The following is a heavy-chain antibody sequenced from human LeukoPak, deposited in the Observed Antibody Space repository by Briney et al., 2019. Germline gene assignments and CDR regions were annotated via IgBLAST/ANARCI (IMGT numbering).Heavy chain of an antibody. D-gene: IGHD5-18*01. CDR3: ANDLGWIQLNLG. J-gene: IGHJ4*02. CDR2: ITGHGENT. Sequence: GGSLRPSCAASGFRFSNYGMNWVRQAPGKGLEWVSGITGHGENTYYADSVKGRFTISRDNSRNTVYLQMNSLRVEDTAVYYCANDLGWIQLNLGRGQGTLVTVSS. V-gene: IGHV3-23*01. CDR1: GFRFSNYG.